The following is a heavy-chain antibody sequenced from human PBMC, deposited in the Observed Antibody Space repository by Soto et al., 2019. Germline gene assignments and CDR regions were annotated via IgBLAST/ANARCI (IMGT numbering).Heavy chain of an antibody. V-gene: IGHV3-15*07. CDR3: TPLALKYSSGWYEFSD. J-gene: IGHJ4*02. Sequence: EVQLVESGGGLVKPGGSLRLSCAASGFTFSNVWMNWVRQAPGKGLECVGRINSKTDGGTTDYAAPVKGRFTISRDDSKNTLYLQMNSLKTEDTAVYYCTPLALKYSSGWYEFSDWGQGTLVTVSS. CDR1: GFTFSNVW. D-gene: IGHD6-19*01. CDR2: INSKTDGGTT.